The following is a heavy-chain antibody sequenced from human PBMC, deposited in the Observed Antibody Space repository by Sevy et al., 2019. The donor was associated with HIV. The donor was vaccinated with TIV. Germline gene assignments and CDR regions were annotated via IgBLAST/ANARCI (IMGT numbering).Heavy chain of an antibody. CDR2: ISSSGSTI. Sequence: GGSLRLSCAASGFTFSDYYMSWIRQAPGKGLEWVSYISSSGSTIYYADSVKGRLTISRDNAKNSLYLQMNSLRAEDTAVYYCATRSGAVGATPPYFDYWGQGTLVTVSS. V-gene: IGHV3-11*01. D-gene: IGHD1-26*01. CDR1: GFTFSDYY. J-gene: IGHJ4*02. CDR3: ATRSGAVGATPPYFDY.